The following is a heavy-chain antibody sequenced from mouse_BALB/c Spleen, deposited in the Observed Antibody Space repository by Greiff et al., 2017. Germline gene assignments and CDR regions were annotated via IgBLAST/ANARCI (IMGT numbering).Heavy chain of an antibody. Sequence: DVMLVESGGGLVKPGGSLKLSCAASGFTFSDYYMYWVRQTPEKRLEWVATISDGGSYTYYPDSVKGRFTISRDNAKNNLYLQMSSLKSEDTAMYYCARDTDAMDYWGQGTSVTVSS. J-gene: IGHJ4*01. D-gene: IGHD1-1*01. CDR2: ISDGGSYT. CDR1: GFTFSDYY. V-gene: IGHV5-4*02. CDR3: ARDTDAMDY.